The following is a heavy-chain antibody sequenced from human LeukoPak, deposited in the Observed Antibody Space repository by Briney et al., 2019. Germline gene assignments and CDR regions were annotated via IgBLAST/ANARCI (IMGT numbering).Heavy chain of an antibody. CDR3: VRDSGSSYGYYFLH. D-gene: IGHD1-26*01. Sequence: GGSLRLSCAASGCTFNSYSRYWVRQAPGKGLEWVSSVSNSRSHMFYPYSVKGRFSISRDNATNALYLQMNSLRAEDTAVYYCVRDSGSSYGYYFLHWGQGTLVTVSS. J-gene: IGHJ1*01. CDR1: GCTFNSYS. CDR2: VSNSRSHM. V-gene: IGHV3-21*01.